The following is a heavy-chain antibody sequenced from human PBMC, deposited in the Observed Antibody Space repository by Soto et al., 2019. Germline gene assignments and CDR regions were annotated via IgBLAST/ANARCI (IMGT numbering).Heavy chain of an antibody. V-gene: IGHV5-51*01. CDR3: ARLLQTTVYYYGMDV. D-gene: IGHD4-17*01. CDR1: GYSFTSYW. J-gene: IGHJ6*02. Sequence: GESLKISCKGSGYSFTSYWIGWVRQMPGKGLEWMGIIYPGDSDTRYSPSFQGQVTISADKSISTAYLQWSSLKASDTAMYYCARLLQTTVYYYGMDVWGQGTTVTVSS. CDR2: IYPGDSDT.